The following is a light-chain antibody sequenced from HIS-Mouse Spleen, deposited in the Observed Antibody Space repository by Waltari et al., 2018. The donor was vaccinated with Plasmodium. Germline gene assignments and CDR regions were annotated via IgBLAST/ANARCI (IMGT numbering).Light chain of an antibody. CDR1: RSDVGVYNY. CDR2: EVS. CDR3: SSYTSSSTLV. Sequence: QSALTQPPSASGSPGQSVTISCTGTRSDVGVYNYVSWYQQDPGKAPKLMIYEVSKRPSGVPDRFSGSKAGNTASLTVSGLQAEDEADYYCSSYTSSSTLVFGGETKLTVL. V-gene: IGLV2-8*01. J-gene: IGLJ2*01.